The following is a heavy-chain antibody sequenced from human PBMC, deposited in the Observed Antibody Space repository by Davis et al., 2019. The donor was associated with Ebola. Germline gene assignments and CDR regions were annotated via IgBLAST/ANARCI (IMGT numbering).Heavy chain of an antibody. D-gene: IGHD5-12*01. V-gene: IGHV3-7*01. Sequence: GESLKISCAASGFTFTKYWMSWVRQAPGKGLEWVANIKRDGFEKYYVDSVKGRFTISRDNAENSVYLQMNSLRVDDTAVYYCARVGSGYDIPHFDSWGQGTQVTVSS. CDR1: GFTFTKYW. CDR2: IKRDGFEK. J-gene: IGHJ4*02. CDR3: ARVGSGYDIPHFDS.